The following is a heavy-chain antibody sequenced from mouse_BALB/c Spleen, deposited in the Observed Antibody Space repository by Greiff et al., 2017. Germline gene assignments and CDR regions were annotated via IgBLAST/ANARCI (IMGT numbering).Heavy chain of an antibody. J-gene: IGHJ4*01. CDR3: ARWGIRGAMDY. V-gene: IGHV5-17*02. D-gene: IGHD2-4*01. CDR1: GFTFSSFG. CDR2: ISSGSSTI. Sequence: EVKLMESGGGLVQPGGSRKLSCAASGFTFSSFGMHWVRQAPEKGLEWVAYISSGSSTIYYADTVKGRFTISRDNPKNTLFLQMTSLRSEDTAMYYCARWGIRGAMDYWGQGTSVTVSS.